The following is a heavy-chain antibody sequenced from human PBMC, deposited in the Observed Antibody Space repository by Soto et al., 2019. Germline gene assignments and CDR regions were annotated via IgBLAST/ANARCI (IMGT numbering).Heavy chain of an antibody. V-gene: IGHV4-59*01. CDR1: GASISSYY. CDR3: ARVTGYYAPDY. CDR2: IYYNGNT. D-gene: IGHD3-9*01. J-gene: IGHJ4*02. Sequence: SETLSLTCTVSGASISSYYWNWIRQSPGKGLEWIGHIYYNGNTKYNPFLESRLTISVDTSKNQFSLELSSLRSEDTAVYYCARVTGYYAPDYWGQGTLVTVSS.